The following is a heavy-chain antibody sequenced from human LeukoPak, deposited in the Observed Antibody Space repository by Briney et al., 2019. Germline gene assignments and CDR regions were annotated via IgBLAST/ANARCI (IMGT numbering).Heavy chain of an antibody. Sequence: SETLSLTCTVSGGSISSGSYYWSWIRQPAGKGLEWIGRIYTSGSTNYNPSLKSRVTISVDTSKNQFSLKLSSVTAADTAVYYCAREGPDPESSYYYYYMDVWGKGTTVTVSS. J-gene: IGHJ6*03. CDR3: AREGPDPESSYYYYYMDV. V-gene: IGHV4-61*02. CDR1: GGSISSGSYY. CDR2: IYTSGST.